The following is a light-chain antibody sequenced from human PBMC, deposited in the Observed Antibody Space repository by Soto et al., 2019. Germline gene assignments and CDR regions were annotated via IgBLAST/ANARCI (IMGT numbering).Light chain of an antibody. CDR1: QGMSTY. CDR2: SAS. Sequence: DIQLTQSPSFLSASVGDTVTITCRASQGMSTYLAWYQQKPGKAPKLLIRSASTVQSGVPPRFSGGGSGTEFTLTISTLQPDDSGIYYCQQLNGYQLAFGGGTNVEIK. CDR3: QQLNGYQLA. V-gene: IGKV1-9*01. J-gene: IGKJ4*01.